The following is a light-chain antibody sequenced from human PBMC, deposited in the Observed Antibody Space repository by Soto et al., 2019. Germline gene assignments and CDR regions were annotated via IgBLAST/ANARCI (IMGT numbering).Light chain of an antibody. Sequence: QSALTQPRSVSGSPGQSVTISCTGTSSDVGDYDYVSWFQQHPGKALKVMIYDVSERPSGVPDRFSGSKSGNTASLTISGLQAEDEADYYCCSYAGSYTWVFGGGTKVTVL. J-gene: IGLJ2*01. CDR2: DVS. CDR1: SSDVGDYDY. V-gene: IGLV2-11*01. CDR3: CSYAGSYTWV.